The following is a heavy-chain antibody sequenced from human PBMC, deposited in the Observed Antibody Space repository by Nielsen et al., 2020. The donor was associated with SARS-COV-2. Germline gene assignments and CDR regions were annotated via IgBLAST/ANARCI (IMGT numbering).Heavy chain of an antibody. CDR2: IYYSGST. CDR3: AREGTGRYCSSTSCYVFDY. D-gene: IGHD2-2*01. V-gene: IGHV4-30-4*01. CDR1: GGSISSGDYY. J-gene: IGHJ4*02. Sequence: SETLSLTCTVSGGSISSGDYYWSWIRQPPGKGLEWIGYIYYSGSTYYNPFLKSRVTISVDTSKNQFSLKLSSVTAADTAVYYCAREGTGRYCSSTSCYVFDYWGQGTLVTVSS.